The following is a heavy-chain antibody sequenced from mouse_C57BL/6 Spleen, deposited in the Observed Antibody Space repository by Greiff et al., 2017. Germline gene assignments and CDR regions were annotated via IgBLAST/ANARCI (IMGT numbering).Heavy chain of an antibody. CDR3: ARRYGNYWYFDV. CDR1: GYTFTSYW. D-gene: IGHD2-1*01. CDR2: IDPSDSYT. Sequence: VQLQQPGAELVMPGASVKLSCKASGYTFTSYWMHWVKQRPGQGLEWIGEIDPSDSYTNYNQKFKGKSTLTVDKSSSTAYMQLSSLTSEDSAVYYCARRYGNYWYFDVWGTGTTVTVSS. V-gene: IGHV1-69*01. J-gene: IGHJ1*03.